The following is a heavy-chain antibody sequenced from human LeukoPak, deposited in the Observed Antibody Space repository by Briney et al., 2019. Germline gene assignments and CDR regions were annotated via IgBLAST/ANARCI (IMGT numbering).Heavy chain of an antibody. CDR1: GGSLRSSGHW. CDR3: ARQSGNQSSAWYFDA. Sequence: SETLSLTCTVSGGSLRSSGHWWVWIRQPPGKGLEWIGSIHYSGKVYYNPSLKSRVTTSVDTSTDQFSLRLSSATAADTAIYYCARQSGNQSSAWYFDAWGQGTLVTVSS. J-gene: IGHJ4*02. V-gene: IGHV4-39*01. CDR2: IHYSGKV. D-gene: IGHD6-19*01.